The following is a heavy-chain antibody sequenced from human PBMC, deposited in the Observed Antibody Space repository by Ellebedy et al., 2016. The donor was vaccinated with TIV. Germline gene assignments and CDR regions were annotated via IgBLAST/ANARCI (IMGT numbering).Heavy chain of an antibody. J-gene: IGHJ2*01. V-gene: IGHV3-13*01. CDR2: SGAAGDT. D-gene: IGHD3-10*01. CDR3: ARGGPGGDNWFFGL. CDR1: GFSLTGSD. Sequence: PGGSLRLSCAASGFSLTGSDLHWVRRPAGKGLEWVSASGAAGDTYYPDSVRGRFTISRESAKNSFSLQMNSLTAGDTAVYYCARGGPGGDNWFFGLWGRGTRVTVSS.